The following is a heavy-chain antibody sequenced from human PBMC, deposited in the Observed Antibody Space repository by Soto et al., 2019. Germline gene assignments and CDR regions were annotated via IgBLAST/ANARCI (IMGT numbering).Heavy chain of an antibody. J-gene: IGHJ4*02. V-gene: IGHV3-74*01. Sequence: EVQLVESGGGLVQPGGSLRLSCAASGFTFSSYWMHWVRQAPGKGLVWVSRINSDGISTNYADSVKGRFTISRDNAKNTLYLQMNSLRAEDTAVYYCARVSIVGAPYYFDYWGQGTLVTVSS. CDR3: ARVSIVGAPYYFDY. CDR1: GFTFSSYW. CDR2: INSDGIST. D-gene: IGHD1-26*01.